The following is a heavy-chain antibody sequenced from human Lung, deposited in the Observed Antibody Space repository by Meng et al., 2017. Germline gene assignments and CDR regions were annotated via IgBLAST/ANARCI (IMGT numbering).Heavy chain of an antibody. CDR3: ARGPTTMAHDFDY. CDR2: INHSGST. CDR1: GGSFSDYY. V-gene: IGHV4-34*01. Sequence: QVQLQRWGAGLLKPSETLSITCVVSGGSFSDYYWSWIRQPPGKGLEWIGEINHSGSTNYNPSLESRATISVDTSQNNLSLKLSSVTAADSAVYYCARGPTTMAHDFDYWGQGTLVTVSS. D-gene: IGHD4-11*01. J-gene: IGHJ4*02.